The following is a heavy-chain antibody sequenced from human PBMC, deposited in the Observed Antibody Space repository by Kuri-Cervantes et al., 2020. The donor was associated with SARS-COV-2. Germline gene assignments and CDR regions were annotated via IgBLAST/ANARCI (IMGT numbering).Heavy chain of an antibody. J-gene: IGHJ4*02. CDR2: VRGKASNYAT. V-gene: IGHV3-73*01. CDR1: GFTFDDYA. Sequence: GGSLRLSCAASGFTFDDYAMHWVRQAPGKGLEWVGRVRGKASNYATAYAASVKGRFTISRDDSKNMAYLQMNSLKTEDTAVYYCTTLIDYWGQGALVTVSS. CDR3: TTLIDY.